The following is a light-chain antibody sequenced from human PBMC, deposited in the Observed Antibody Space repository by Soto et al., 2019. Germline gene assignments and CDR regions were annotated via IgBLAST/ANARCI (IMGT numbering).Light chain of an antibody. CDR1: QDIANF. V-gene: IGKV1-33*01. Sequence: DIQMTQSPSSLSASVGDRVSITCQASQDIANFLNWYQQKPGKAPKLLIYDASNLKTGVPSRFSGSGPGTDFTLTISSLQPEDIATYYCQQYDNFVLTFGGGTKVEIK. CDR3: QQYDNFVLT. CDR2: DAS. J-gene: IGKJ4*01.